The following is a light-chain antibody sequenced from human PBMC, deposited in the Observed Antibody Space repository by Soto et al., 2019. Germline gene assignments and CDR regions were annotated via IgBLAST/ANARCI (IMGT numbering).Light chain of an antibody. Sequence: DIQMTQSPSSLSASVGDRVTITCRTSQGNSNYLAWFQQKPWKVPKLLIQTASTLQSGVPSRFSGSGSGTDFTLTISSLQPEDVATYYCQRYNSAPWTFGQGTKVDIK. V-gene: IGKV1-27*01. CDR3: QRYNSAPWT. CDR2: TAS. CDR1: QGNSNY. J-gene: IGKJ1*01.